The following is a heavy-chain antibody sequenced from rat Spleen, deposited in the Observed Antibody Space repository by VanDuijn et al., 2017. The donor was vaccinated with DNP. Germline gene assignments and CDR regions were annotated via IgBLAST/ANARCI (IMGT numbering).Heavy chain of an antibody. CDR3: ARWTRYFDY. V-gene: IGHV3-1*01. CDR2: ISYSGST. CDR1: GSSITSNY. Sequence: EVQLQESGSGLVKPSQSLSLTCSVTGSSITSNYWGWIRKFPGNKMEYIGHISYSGSTSYNPSLKSRISITRDTSRNHCFLHLISVATEDTATYYGARWTRYFDYWGQGVMVTVSS. J-gene: IGHJ2*01. D-gene: IGHD1-7*01.